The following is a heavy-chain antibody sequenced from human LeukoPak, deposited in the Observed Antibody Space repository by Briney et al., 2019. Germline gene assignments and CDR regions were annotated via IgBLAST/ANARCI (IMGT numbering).Heavy chain of an antibody. J-gene: IGHJ4*02. D-gene: IGHD5-12*01. V-gene: IGHV4-61*02. Sequence: PSETLSLTCTVSGDSISSGSYYWSWIRQPAGKGLEWVGRIYTSGSTNYNPSLKSRVTMSVDTSKNQFSLKLSSVTAADTAVYYCARELYSGYLDYWGQGTLVTVSS. CDR2: IYTSGST. CDR3: ARELYSGYLDY. CDR1: GDSISSGSYY.